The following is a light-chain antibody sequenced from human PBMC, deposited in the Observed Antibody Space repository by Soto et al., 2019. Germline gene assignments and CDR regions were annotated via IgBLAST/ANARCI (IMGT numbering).Light chain of an antibody. CDR3: TSYTTTSTVV. J-gene: IGLJ2*01. CDR1: SSDIGIYNY. V-gene: IGLV2-14*01. Sequence: QLVLTQPASVSGSPGQSITISCTGTSSDIGIYNYVSWYQQHPDKVPKLIIFGVSNRPSGISNRFSGSKSGNTASLTISGLQTEDEADYYCTSYTTTSTVVFGGGTKLTVL. CDR2: GVS.